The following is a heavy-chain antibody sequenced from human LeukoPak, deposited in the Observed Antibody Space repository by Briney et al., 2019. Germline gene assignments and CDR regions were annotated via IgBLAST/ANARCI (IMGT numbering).Heavy chain of an antibody. Sequence: GGSLRLSCAASGFTFSSYWMHWVRQAPGKGLVWVSRINSDGSSTSYADSVKGRYTISRDNAKNTLYLQMNSLRAEDTAVYYCASLTERITMIVAPEEDWFDPWGQGTLVTVSS. J-gene: IGHJ5*02. D-gene: IGHD3-22*01. CDR1: GFTFSSYW. CDR2: INSDGSST. CDR3: ASLTERITMIVAPEEDWFDP. V-gene: IGHV3-74*01.